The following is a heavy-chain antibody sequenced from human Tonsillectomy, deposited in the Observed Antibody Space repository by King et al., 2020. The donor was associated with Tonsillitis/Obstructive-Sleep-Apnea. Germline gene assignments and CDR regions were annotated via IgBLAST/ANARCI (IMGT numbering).Heavy chain of an antibody. J-gene: IGHJ3*02. V-gene: IGHV3-64D*06. CDR1: GFTFSSYA. Sequence: EVQLVESGGGLVQPGGSLRLSCSASGFTFSSYAMHWVRQAPGKGLEYGLVISSNGGRTYYADSVKGRFTISRDKSKNTLYLQMSSLRAEDTAVYYCVKVHNWNYLAGAFDIWGQGTMVTVSS. CDR3: VKVHNWNYLAGAFDI. D-gene: IGHD1-7*01. CDR2: ISSNGGRT.